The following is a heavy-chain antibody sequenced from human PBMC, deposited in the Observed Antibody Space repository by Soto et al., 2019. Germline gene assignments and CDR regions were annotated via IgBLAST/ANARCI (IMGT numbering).Heavy chain of an antibody. CDR1: GGTFSSYA. V-gene: IGHV1-69*13. CDR2: IIPIFGTA. Sequence: SVKVSCKASGGTFSSYAISWVRQAPGQGLEWMGGIIPIFGTANYAQKFQGRVTITADESTSTAYMELSSLRSEDTAVYYCARGRDYDSSGYYYLARWYFDLWGRGTLVTAPQ. CDR3: ARGRDYDSSGYYYLARWYFDL. J-gene: IGHJ2*01. D-gene: IGHD3-22*01.